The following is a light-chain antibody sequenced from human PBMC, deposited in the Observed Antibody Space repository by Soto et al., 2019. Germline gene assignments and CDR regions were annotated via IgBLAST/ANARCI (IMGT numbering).Light chain of an antibody. J-gene: IGKJ1*01. CDR3: QQYNNWPSWT. CDR1: QSVSSY. Sequence: EKVMTQSPATLSMSPGERATLSCRASQSVSSYLAWYQQKPGQAPRLLIYGASTRATGIPARFSGSGSGTEFTLTISSLQSEYFAVYYCQQYNNWPSWTFGQGTKVEIK. V-gene: IGKV3-15*01. CDR2: GAS.